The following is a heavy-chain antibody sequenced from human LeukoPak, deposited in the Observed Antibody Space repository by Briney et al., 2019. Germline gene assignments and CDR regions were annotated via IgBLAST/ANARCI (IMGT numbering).Heavy chain of an antibody. V-gene: IGHV3-30*02. J-gene: IGHJ4*02. D-gene: IGHD5-18*01. Sequence: GGSLSLSCAASGFTFSSYGMHWVRQAPGKGLEWVAFIRYDGSNKYYADSVKGRFTISRDNSKNTLYLQMNSLRAEDTAVYYCAKDAGYSYGTDYWGQGTLVTVSS. CDR1: GFTFSSYG. CDR2: IRYDGSNK. CDR3: AKDAGYSYGTDY.